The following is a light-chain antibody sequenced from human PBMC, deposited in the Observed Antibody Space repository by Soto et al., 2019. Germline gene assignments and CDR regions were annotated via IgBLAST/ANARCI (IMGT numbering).Light chain of an antibody. CDR3: QQSYDTPFT. Sequence: DIQMTQSPSSLSASLGDRVTITCGASQSISSYLNWYQQKPGKAPKLLMYAVSTLQSGVPSRFSGSGSGTDFTLTISSLQPEDFATYFCQQSYDTPFTFGPGTKVDIK. CDR1: QSISSY. J-gene: IGKJ3*01. V-gene: IGKV1-39*01. CDR2: AVS.